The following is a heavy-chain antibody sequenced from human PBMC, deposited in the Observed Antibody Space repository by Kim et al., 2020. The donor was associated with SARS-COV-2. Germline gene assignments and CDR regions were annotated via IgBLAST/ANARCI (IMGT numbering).Heavy chain of an antibody. CDR3: ARGKERLWYDDY. J-gene: IGHJ4*02. D-gene: IGHD6-25*01. Sequence: YDRKLQGRVPMTTDTSTSTAYMELRSLRSDDTAVYYCARGKERLWYDDYWGQGTLVTVSS. V-gene: IGHV1-18*01.